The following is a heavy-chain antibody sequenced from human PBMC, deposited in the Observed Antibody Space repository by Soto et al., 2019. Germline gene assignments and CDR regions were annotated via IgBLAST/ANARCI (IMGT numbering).Heavy chain of an antibody. CDR2: IYYSGST. D-gene: IGHD4-17*01. CDR3: ARDDYGDYYFDY. J-gene: IGHJ4*02. Sequence: TLSLTCTVSGGSISSYYWSWIRQPPGKGLEWIGYIYYSGSTNYNPSLKSRVTISVDTSKNQFSLKLSSVTAADTAVYYCARDDYGDYYFDYWGQGTLVTVSS. CDR1: GGSISSYY. V-gene: IGHV4-59*01.